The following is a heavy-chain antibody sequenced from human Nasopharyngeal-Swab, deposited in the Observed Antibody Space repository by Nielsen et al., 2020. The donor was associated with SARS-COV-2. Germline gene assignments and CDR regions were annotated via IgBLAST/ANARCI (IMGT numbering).Heavy chain of an antibody. CDR1: GYSFTRYW. V-gene: IGHV5-51*01. CDR2: IFPGDSDT. Sequence: GGSLRLSCKGSGYSFTRYWIGWVRQMPGKGLEWMGIIFPGDSDTRYSPSFQGQVTISTDKSISTAYLQWSSLKASDTAMYYCATSRVGAADYWGQGTLVTVSS. CDR3: ATSRVGAADY. D-gene: IGHD1-26*01. J-gene: IGHJ4*02.